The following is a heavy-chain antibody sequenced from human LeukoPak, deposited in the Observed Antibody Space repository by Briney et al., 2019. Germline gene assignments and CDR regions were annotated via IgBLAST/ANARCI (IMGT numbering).Heavy chain of an antibody. V-gene: IGHV3-23*01. CDR1: GFTFSIYA. Sequence: PGGSLRLSCAATGFTFSIYAISLVRQAPGKGLEWVSAISGSGGSTYYADSVKGRFTISRDNSKNTLYLQMNSLRAEDTAVYYCAKVLGSGWYKALYYYGMDVWGQGTTVTVSS. CDR2: ISGSGGST. D-gene: IGHD6-19*01. J-gene: IGHJ6*02. CDR3: AKVLGSGWYKALYYYGMDV.